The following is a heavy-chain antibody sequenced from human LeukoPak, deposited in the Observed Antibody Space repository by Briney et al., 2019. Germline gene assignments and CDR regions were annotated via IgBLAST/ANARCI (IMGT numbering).Heavy chain of an antibody. CDR1: GASINTYY. D-gene: IGHD3-10*01. V-gene: IGHV4-59*08. CDR3: ARLAGDLLSNFDY. Sequence: ASETLSLTCTVSGASINTYYWGWIRQPPGKGLQYIAYISYSGKTNYNPSLQSRVTMSVDTSNNQFSLRLSSVTAADTAIYYCARLAGDLLSNFDYWGQGTLVTVSS. J-gene: IGHJ4*02. CDR2: ISYSGKT.